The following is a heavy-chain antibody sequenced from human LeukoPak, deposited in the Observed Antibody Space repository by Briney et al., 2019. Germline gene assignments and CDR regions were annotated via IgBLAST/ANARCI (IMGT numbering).Heavy chain of an antibody. J-gene: IGHJ4*02. CDR3: ATSNKDYFDY. D-gene: IGHD2/OR15-2a*01. CDR1: GFSVSDNY. Sequence: GGSLRLSCAASGFSVSDNYVSWVRQAPGKGLEWVSVFYRGGSTHYAHSVKGRFTISGDNSKNTVYLQMNSLRAEDTAVYYCATSNKDYFDYWGQGTLVTVSP. V-gene: IGHV3-53*01. CDR2: FYRGGST.